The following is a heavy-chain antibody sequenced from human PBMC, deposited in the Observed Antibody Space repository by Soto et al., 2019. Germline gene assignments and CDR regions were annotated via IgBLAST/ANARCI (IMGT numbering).Heavy chain of an antibody. CDR2: ISAYNGNT. V-gene: IGHV1-18*01. Sequence: ASVKVSCKASGYTFTSYGISWVRQAPGQGLEWMGWISAYNGNTNYAQKLQGRVTMTTDTSTSTAYMELRSLRSDDTAVYYCAYKVATGGEDWFEPWGQGTLVSVSS. CDR1: GYTFTSYG. J-gene: IGHJ5*02. CDR3: AYKVATGGEDWFEP. D-gene: IGHD5-12*01.